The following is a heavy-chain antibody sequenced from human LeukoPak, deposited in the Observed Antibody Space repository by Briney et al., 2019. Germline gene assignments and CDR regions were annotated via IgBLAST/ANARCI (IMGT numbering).Heavy chain of an antibody. J-gene: IGHJ4*02. D-gene: IGHD3-3*01. Sequence: GGSLRLSCAASGFTFSSYGMHWVRQAPGKGLEWVAVISYDGSNKYYADSVKGRFTISRDNSKNTLYLQMNSLRAEDTAVYYCARGLEWFFNDYWGQGTLATVSS. CDR1: GFTFSSYG. V-gene: IGHV3-30*03. CDR2: ISYDGSNK. CDR3: ARGLEWFFNDY.